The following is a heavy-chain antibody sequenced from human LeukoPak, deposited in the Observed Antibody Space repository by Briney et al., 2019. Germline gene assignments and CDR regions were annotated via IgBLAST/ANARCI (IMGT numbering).Heavy chain of an antibody. Sequence: PGGSLRLSCAASGFTFSSYGMSWVRQAPGKGLEWVSAITGGGDSTYYAESVKGRFTISRDNSKNTLYLQMNSLRAEDTAVYYCAKGSSGGRPYYFDYWGPGTLVAVST. J-gene: IGHJ4*02. V-gene: IGHV3-23*01. CDR1: GFTFSSYG. CDR3: AKGSSGGRPYYFDY. CDR2: ITGGGDST. D-gene: IGHD2-15*01.